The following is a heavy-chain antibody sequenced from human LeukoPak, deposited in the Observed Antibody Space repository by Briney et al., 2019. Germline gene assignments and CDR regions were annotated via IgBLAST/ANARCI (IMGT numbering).Heavy chain of an antibody. V-gene: IGHV4-31*03. CDR3: ARGAMATTPFFDY. CDR1: GGSISSGGYY. Sequence: SETLSLTCTVSGGSISSGGYYWSWIRQHPGKGLEWLGYIYYNGNTYYNPSLKGRVTISLDTSRNQFSLKLTSLTAADTAVYYCARGAMATTPFFDYWGQGTLVTVSS. CDR2: IYYNGNT. J-gene: IGHJ4*02. D-gene: IGHD5-12*01.